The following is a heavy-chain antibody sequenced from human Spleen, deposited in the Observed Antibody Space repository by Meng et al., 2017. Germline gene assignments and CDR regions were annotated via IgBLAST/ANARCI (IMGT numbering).Heavy chain of an antibody. V-gene: IGHV4-31*03. D-gene: IGHD2-15*01. J-gene: IGHJ4*02. CDR3: ARGLGGSTEN. Sequence: QVQLQESGPGLVKPSQTLSLTCTVSGGSISSGGYYWTWIRQPPGKGLEWIGEINHSGSSNYNPSLKSRVTISVDTSKNQFSLKLRSVTAADTAAYYCARGLGGSTENWGQGTLVTVSS. CDR2: INHSGSS. CDR1: GGSISSGGYY.